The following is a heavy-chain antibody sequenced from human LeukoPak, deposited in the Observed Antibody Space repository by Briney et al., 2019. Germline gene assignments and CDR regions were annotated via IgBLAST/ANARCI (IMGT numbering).Heavy chain of an antibody. V-gene: IGHV1-69*05. J-gene: IGHJ6*03. CDR3: ARGQRGYYYYMDV. Sequence: GASVKVSCKASGGTFSSYAISWVRQAPGQGLEWMGGIIPIFGTANYAQKFQGRVTITTDESTSTAYIELSSLRSEDTAVYYCARGQRGYYYYMDVWGKGTTVTVSS. CDR1: GGTFSSYA. D-gene: IGHD3-10*01. CDR2: IIPIFGTA.